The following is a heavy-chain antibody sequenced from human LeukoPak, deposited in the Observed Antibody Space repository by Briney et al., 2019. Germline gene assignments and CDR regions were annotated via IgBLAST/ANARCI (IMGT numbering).Heavy chain of an antibody. CDR2: ISSSSSYI. J-gene: IGHJ4*02. D-gene: IGHD2-2*02. CDR3: ANLLCSISSCYNS. CDR1: GFTFSTYS. Sequence: GESLRLSCAASGFTFSTYSMNWVRQAPGKGLEWVSSISSSSSYIYYADSVKGRFTVSRDNSKNTLYLQMNSLRPEDTAVYYCANLLCSISSCYNSCGQGTRVTVSS. V-gene: IGHV3-21*01.